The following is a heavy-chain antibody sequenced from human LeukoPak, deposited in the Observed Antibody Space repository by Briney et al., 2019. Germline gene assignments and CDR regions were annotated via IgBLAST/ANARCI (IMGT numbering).Heavy chain of an antibody. V-gene: IGHV3-30*04. CDR1: GFTFSTYA. D-gene: IGHD2-2*01. Sequence: GSLRLSCAASGFTFSTYAIHWVRQAPGKGLEWVAVISFDGVNTFYADSVKGRFTISRDNSNNTVYLQMNNLRPEDTAVFYCARGQGYESYYYMDVWGKGTTVSVSS. CDR3: ARGQGYESYYYMDV. J-gene: IGHJ6*03. CDR2: ISFDGVNT.